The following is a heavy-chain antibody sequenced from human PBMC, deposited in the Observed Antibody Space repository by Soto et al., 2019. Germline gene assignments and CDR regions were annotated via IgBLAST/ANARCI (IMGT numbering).Heavy chain of an antibody. CDR1: GYTFTSYG. CDR2: ISAYNGNT. V-gene: IGHV1-18*01. Sequence: ASVKVSCKASGYTFTSYGISWVRQAPGQGLEWMGWISAYNGNTNYAQKLQGRVTMTTDTSTSTAYMELRSLRSDDTAVYYCAREGGYSSSWTEYPDQTRSFDYWGQGTLVTVSS. D-gene: IGHD6-13*01. CDR3: AREGGYSSSWTEYPDQTRSFDY. J-gene: IGHJ4*02.